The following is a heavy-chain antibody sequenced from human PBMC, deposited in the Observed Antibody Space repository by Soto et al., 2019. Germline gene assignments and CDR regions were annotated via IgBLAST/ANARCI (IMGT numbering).Heavy chain of an antibody. V-gene: IGHV4-34*01. CDR2: INHSGST. CDR1: GGSFSVYY. Sequence: PSETLSLTCAVYGGSFSVYYWSWIRQPPGKGLEWIGEINHSGSTNYNPSLKSRVTVSVDTSKNQFSLKLSSVTAADTAVYYCARGRGYSYGYYYYYGMDVWGQGTTVTVSS. D-gene: IGHD5-18*01. CDR3: ARGRGYSYGYYYYYGMDV. J-gene: IGHJ6*02.